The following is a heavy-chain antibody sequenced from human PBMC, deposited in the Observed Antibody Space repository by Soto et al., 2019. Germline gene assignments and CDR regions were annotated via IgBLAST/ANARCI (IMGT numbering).Heavy chain of an antibody. J-gene: IGHJ5*02. CDR1: GGTFSSYA. V-gene: IGHV1-69*01. CDR2: IIPIFGTA. CDR3: ARVGGPYCSSTSCYTSNWFDP. D-gene: IGHD2-2*02. Sequence: QVQLVQSGAEVKKPGSSVKVSCKASGGTFSSYAISWVRQAPGQGLEWMGGIIPIFGTANYAQKFQGRVTINEDESTSTAYMELSSLRSEDTAVYYCARVGGPYCSSTSCYTSNWFDPWGQGTLVTVSS.